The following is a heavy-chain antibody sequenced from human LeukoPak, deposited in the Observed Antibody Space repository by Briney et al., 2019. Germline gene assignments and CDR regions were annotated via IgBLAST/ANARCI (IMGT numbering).Heavy chain of an antibody. V-gene: IGHV5-51*01. D-gene: IGHD1-26*01. J-gene: IGHJ3*02. Sequence: GESLKISCKGSGYSFTSYWIGWVRQMPGKGLEWMGIIYPGDSDTRYSPSFQGQVTISADKSISTAYLQWSSLKASDTAMYYCARGPWELHPDHAFDIWGQGTMVTVSS. CDR2: IYPGDSDT. CDR1: GYSFTSYW. CDR3: ARGPWELHPDHAFDI.